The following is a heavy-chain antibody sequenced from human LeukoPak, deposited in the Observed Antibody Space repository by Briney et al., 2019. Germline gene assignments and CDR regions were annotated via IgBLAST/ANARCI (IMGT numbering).Heavy chain of an antibody. Sequence: GASVKVSCKASGYTFTTYDINWVRQATGQGLEWMGWMNPNSGNTGYAQKFQGRVTMTRNTSISTAYMELSSLRSEDTAVYYCARVVAMGYMLWYYYMDVWGKGTTVTISS. J-gene: IGHJ6*03. CDR3: ARVVAMGYMLWYYYMDV. D-gene: IGHD5-12*01. CDR1: GYTFTTYD. CDR2: MNPNSGNT. V-gene: IGHV1-8*01.